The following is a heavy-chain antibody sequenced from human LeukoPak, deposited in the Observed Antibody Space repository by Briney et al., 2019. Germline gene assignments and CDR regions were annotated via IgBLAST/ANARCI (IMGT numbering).Heavy chain of an antibody. J-gene: IGHJ6*03. D-gene: IGHD5-12*01. Sequence: GASVKVSCKTSGYSFTIYGITWVRQAPGQGLEWMGWISTYNGNTNYAQNLQGRVTMTTDTSTSTAYMELRSLRSDDTAVYYCARVPRGYSGYEYYYYMDVWGKGTTVTVSS. CDR2: ISTYNGNT. CDR1: GYSFTIYG. V-gene: IGHV1-18*01. CDR3: ARVPRGYSGYEYYYYMDV.